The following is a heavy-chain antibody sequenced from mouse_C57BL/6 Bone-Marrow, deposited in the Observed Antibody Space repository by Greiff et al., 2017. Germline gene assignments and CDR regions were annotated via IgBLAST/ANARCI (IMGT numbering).Heavy chain of an antibody. Sequence: QVQLQQSGPELVKPGASVKISCKASGYAFSSSWMNWVKQRPGKGLEWIGRIYPGDGDTNYNGKFKGKATLTADKSSSTAYMQLSSLTSEDSAFYFCARDYGSSFYWYFDVWGTGTTVTVSS. V-gene: IGHV1-82*01. CDR1: GYAFSSSW. CDR3: ARDYGSSFYWYFDV. D-gene: IGHD1-1*01. CDR2: IYPGDGDT. J-gene: IGHJ1*03.